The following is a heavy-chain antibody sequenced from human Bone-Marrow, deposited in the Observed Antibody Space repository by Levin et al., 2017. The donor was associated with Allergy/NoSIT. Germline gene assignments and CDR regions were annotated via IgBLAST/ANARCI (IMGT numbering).Heavy chain of an antibody. D-gene: IGHD3-3*01. CDR2: ITTSGDNA. J-gene: IGHJ2*01. CDR1: GLTIRNYA. CDR3: AKIVGLIWSGIQGAGYSDV. V-gene: IGHV3-23*01. Sequence: LSLPCAASGLTIRNYAMTWVRPAPGKGLEWVSSITTSGDNAYSADSVKGRFTISRDNSNNTVHLQMNSLRAEDTAVYYCAKIVGLIWSGIQGAGYSDVWGRGTLVTVSS.